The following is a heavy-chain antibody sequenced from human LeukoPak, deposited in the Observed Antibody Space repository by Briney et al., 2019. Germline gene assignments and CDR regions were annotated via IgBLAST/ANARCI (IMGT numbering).Heavy chain of an antibody. J-gene: IGHJ4*02. CDR1: GFTFSSYW. Sequence: GGSLRLSCAASGFTFSSYWMSWVRQAPGKGLEWVGRIKSKTDGGTTDYAAPVKGRFTISRDDSKNTLYLQMNSLKTEDTAVYYCTTGYSSSWWSFHWGQGTLVTVSS. D-gene: IGHD6-13*01. CDR3: TTGYSSSWWSFH. CDR2: IKSKTDGGTT. V-gene: IGHV3-15*01.